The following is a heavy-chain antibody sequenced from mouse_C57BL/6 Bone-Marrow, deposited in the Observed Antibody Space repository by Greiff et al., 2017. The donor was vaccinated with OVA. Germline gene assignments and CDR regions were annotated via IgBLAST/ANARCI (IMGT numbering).Heavy chain of an antibody. J-gene: IGHJ3*01. CDR2: IYPGSGST. CDR1: GYTFTSYW. D-gene: IGHD2-1*01. Sequence: QVQLQQPGAELVKPGASVKMSCKASGYTFTSYWITWVKQRPGQGLEWIGDIYPGSGSTNYNEKFKSKATLTVDTSSSTAYMQLSSLTSEDSAVDYFASADGNCAWFAYWGQGTLVTVSA. V-gene: IGHV1-55*01. CDR3: ASADGNCAWFAY.